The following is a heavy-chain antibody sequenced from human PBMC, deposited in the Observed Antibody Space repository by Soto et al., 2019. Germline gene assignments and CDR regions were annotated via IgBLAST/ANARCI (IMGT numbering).Heavy chain of an antibody. D-gene: IGHD1-26*01. CDR1: GFIFSNAW. V-gene: IGHV3-15*07. J-gene: IGHJ6*02. CDR3: AKGEGVGTPGATIDYYYGMDV. CDR2: VKSKNDGGTT. Sequence: GGYLRLSCAASGFIFSNAWINWVRQAPGKGLEWVGRVKSKNDGGTTDFAAPVRGRFAISRDDSKNMVYLQMNSLRAEDTAVYYCAKGEGVGTPGATIDYYYGMDVWGQGTTVTVSS.